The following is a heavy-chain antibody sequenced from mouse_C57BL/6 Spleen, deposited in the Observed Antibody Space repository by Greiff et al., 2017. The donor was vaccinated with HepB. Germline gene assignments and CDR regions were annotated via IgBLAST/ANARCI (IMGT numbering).Heavy chain of an antibody. Sequence: DVQLQESGPELVKPGASVKISCKASGYSFTGYYMNWVKQSPEKSLEWIGEINPSTGGTTYNQKFKAKATLTVDKSSSTAYMQLKSLTSEDSAVYYCAGSYYGNPWFAYWGQGTLVTVSA. CDR2: INPSTGGT. D-gene: IGHD2-10*01. CDR3: AGSYYGNPWFAY. CDR1: GYSFTGYY. V-gene: IGHV1-42*01. J-gene: IGHJ3*01.